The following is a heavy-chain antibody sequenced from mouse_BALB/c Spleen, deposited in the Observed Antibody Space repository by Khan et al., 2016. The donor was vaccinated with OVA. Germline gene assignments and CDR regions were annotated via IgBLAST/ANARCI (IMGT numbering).Heavy chain of an antibody. CDR1: GYSITSDYA. CDR3: AIYDGYYGFAY. V-gene: IGHV3-2*02. D-gene: IGHD2-3*01. J-gene: IGHJ3*01. Sequence: EVQLQESGPGLVKPSQSLSLTCTVTGYSITSDYAWNWIRQFPGNKLEWMGYISYSGSTSYNPSLKSRISITRDTSKNQFFLQLNSVTTEDTATEYCAIYDGYYGFAYWGQGTLVTVSA. CDR2: ISYSGST.